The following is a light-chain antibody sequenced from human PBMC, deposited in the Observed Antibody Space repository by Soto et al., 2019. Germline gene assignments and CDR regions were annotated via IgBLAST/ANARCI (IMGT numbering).Light chain of an antibody. CDR1: QSVSNNY. Sequence: EIVLTQSPGTLSLSPGERATLSCRASQSVSNNYLAWYQQKPGQAPRLLIYSASNRATGIPDRFSGSGSGTDFTLTISRLEPEDFAVYYCQQYGSSPQTFGQGTKWIS. CDR3: QQYGSSPQT. CDR2: SAS. J-gene: IGKJ1*01. V-gene: IGKV3-20*01.